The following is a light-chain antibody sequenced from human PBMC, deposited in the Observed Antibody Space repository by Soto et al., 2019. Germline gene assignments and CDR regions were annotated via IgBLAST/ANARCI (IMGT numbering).Light chain of an antibody. Sequence: QSVLTQPPSVSGAPGQRVTISCTGGRSNIGAAYGVHWYQHLPGTAPKLLIYDDSNRPSGVPDRFSGSKSGTSASLDITGLQVEDEADYYCQSYDSSLSGFYVFGTGTKLT. CDR1: RSNIGAAYG. CDR3: QSYDSSLSGFYV. CDR2: DDS. V-gene: IGLV1-40*01. J-gene: IGLJ1*01.